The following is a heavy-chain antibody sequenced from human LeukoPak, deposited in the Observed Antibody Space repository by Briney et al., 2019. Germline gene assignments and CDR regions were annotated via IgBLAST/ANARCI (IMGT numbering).Heavy chain of an antibody. D-gene: IGHD3-10*01. CDR3: ARGWFGELLGVDY. CDR2: IKQDGSEK. CDR1: GFTFSSYS. V-gene: IGHV3-7*01. Sequence: AGGSLRLSCAASGFTFSSYSMNWVRQAPGKGLEWVANIKQDGSEKYYVDSVKGRFTISRDNAKNSLYLQMNSLRAEDTAVYYCARGWFGELLGVDYWGQGTLVTVSS. J-gene: IGHJ4*02.